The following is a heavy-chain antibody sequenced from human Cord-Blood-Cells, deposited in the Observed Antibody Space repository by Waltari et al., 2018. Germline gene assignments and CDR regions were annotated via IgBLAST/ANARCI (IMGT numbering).Heavy chain of an antibody. CDR1: GGTFSSYA. Sequence: QVQLVQSGAEVKKPGSSVKVSCKASGGTFSSYAISWVRLAPGQGLEWMGGSIPIFGTANYAQKFQGRVTITADKSTSTAYMELSSLRSEDTAVYYCAREKYCGGDCYDAFDIWGQGTMVTVSS. CDR2: SIPIFGTA. CDR3: AREKYCGGDCYDAFDI. D-gene: IGHD2-21*01. J-gene: IGHJ3*02. V-gene: IGHV1-69*06.